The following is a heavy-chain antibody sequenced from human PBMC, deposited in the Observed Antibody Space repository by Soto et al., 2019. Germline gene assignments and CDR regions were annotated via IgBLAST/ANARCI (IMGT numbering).Heavy chain of an antibody. Sequence: SETLSLTCTVSCGSISSGDYYWSWIRQPPGKGLEWIGYIYYSGSTYYNPSLKSRVTISVDTSKNQFSLKLSSVTAADTAVYYCARARITMVRGVIIGVPTRFDYWGQGTLVTVSS. CDR3: ARARITMVRGVIIGVPTRFDY. J-gene: IGHJ4*02. V-gene: IGHV4-30-4*01. CDR1: CGSISSGDYY. CDR2: IYYSGST. D-gene: IGHD3-10*01.